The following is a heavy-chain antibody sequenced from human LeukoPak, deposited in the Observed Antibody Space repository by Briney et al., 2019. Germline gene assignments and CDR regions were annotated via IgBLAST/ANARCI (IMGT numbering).Heavy chain of an antibody. CDR1: GGTFSSYA. Sequence: SVKVSCKASGGTFSSYAISWVRQAPGQGLEWMGRIIPILGIANYAQKFQGRVTITEDKSTSTAYMELSRLRSEDTAVYYCAGLFWSGYSWDLYYFDYWGQGTLVTVSS. V-gene: IGHV1-69*04. J-gene: IGHJ4*02. D-gene: IGHD3-3*01. CDR2: IIPILGIA. CDR3: AGLFWSGYSWDLYYFDY.